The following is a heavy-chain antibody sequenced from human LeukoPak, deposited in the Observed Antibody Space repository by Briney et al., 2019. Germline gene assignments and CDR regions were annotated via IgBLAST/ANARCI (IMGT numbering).Heavy chain of an antibody. D-gene: IGHD3-3*01. CDR3: AKTSGLYDLGP. V-gene: IGHV3-23*01. CDR2: ISGSGGST. Sequence: PGGSLRLSCAASGFTSATHVMRWVRQAPGKGLEWVSAISGSGGSTYYADSVKGRFTISRDNSKNTLYLQMNSLRAEDTAVYYCAKTSGLYDLGPWDQGTLVTVSS. J-gene: IGHJ5*02. CDR1: GFTSATHV.